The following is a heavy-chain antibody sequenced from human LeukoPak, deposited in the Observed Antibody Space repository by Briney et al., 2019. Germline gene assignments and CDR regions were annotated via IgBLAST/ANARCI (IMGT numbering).Heavy chain of an antibody. J-gene: IGHJ4*02. CDR2: IDQDGSEK. CDR1: GVIFNQYW. V-gene: IGHV3-7*01. Sequence: TGGSLRLSCAASGVIFNQYWMSWVRQAPGRGLEWVANIDQDGSEKHYVDSVKGRFTISRDNARNSLYLQMNSLRAEDTAVYYCARGRFSYDNTGYSSFYYWGQGTLVTVSS. CDR3: ARGRFSYDNTGYSSFYY. D-gene: IGHD3-22*01.